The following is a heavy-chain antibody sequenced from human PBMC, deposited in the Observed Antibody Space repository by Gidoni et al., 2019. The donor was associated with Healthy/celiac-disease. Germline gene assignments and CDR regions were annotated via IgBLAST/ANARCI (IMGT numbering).Heavy chain of an antibody. J-gene: IGHJ4*02. D-gene: IGHD3-10*01. CDR1: GGSISSYY. CDR3: AREGSGFVPGDVSWFDY. V-gene: IGHV4-59*01. CDR2: IYYSGST. Sequence: QVQLQESGPGLVKPSETLSLTCTVSGGSISSYYWSWIRQPPGKGLEWIGYIYYSGSTNYNPSLKSRVTISVDTSKNQFSLKLSSVTAADTAVYYCAREGSGFVPGDVSWFDYWGQGTLVTVSS.